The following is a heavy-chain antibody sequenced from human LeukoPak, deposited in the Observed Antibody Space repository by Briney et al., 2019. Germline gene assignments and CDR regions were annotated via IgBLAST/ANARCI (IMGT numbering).Heavy chain of an antibody. CDR3: ARAIAAAGLRFDP. V-gene: IGHV4-39*01. CDR1: GGSISSSSYY. CDR2: IYYSGST. D-gene: IGHD6-13*01. J-gene: IGHJ5*02. Sequence: SETLSLTCTVSGGSISSSSYYWGWIRQPPGKGLEWIGSIYYSGSTYYNPSPKSRVTISVDTSKNQFSLKLSSVTAADTAVYYCARAIAAAGLRFDPWGQGTLVTVSS.